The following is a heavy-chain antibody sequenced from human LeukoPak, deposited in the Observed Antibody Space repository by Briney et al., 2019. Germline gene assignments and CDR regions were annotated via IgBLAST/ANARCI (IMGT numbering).Heavy chain of an antibody. J-gene: IGHJ4*02. CDR2: INWDST. D-gene: IGHD6-13*01. CDR3: ARDYSSTYYRGFDY. V-gene: IGHV3-20*04. Sequence: GGSLRLSCAASGFTFDNNGMSWVRQPPGKGLEWVSGINWDSTGYADSVKGRFTISRDNAKNSLYLQMNSLRAEDTALYYCARDYSSTYYRGFDYWGQGILVIVSS. CDR1: GFTFDNNG.